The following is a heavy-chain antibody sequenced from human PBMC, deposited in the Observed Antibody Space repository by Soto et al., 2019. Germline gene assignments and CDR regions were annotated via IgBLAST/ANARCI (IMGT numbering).Heavy chain of an antibody. CDR2: IYYSGST. Sequence: SETLSLTCTVSGGSISSGGYYWSWIRQHPGKGLEWIGYIYYSGSTYYNPSLKSRVTISVDTSKNQFSLKLSSVTAADTAVYYCARSITMVRGVIINNWFDPWGQGTLVTVSS. D-gene: IGHD3-10*01. CDR3: ARSITMVRGVIINNWFDP. CDR1: GGSISSGGYY. J-gene: IGHJ5*02. V-gene: IGHV4-31*03.